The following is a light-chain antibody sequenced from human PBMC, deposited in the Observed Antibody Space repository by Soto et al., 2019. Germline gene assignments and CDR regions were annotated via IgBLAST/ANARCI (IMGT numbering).Light chain of an antibody. J-gene: IGLJ1*01. Sequence: QSVLTQPPSVSGAPGQRVTLSCIGSSSSIGADHDVHWYQQLPGTAPKLLIYGNVNRPSGVPDRFSGSKSGASAALAITGLQAEDEADYYCQSYDSSLGFVFGTWTKLTFL. CDR3: QSYDSSLGFV. V-gene: IGLV1-40*01. CDR2: GNV. CDR1: SSSIGADHD.